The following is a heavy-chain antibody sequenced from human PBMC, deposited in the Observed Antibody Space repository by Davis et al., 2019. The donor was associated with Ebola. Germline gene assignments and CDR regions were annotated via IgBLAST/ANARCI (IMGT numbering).Heavy chain of an antibody. CDR3: ARDPPPYDYIWGSYRYHRGGSGAFDI. D-gene: IGHD3-16*02. CDR1: VCTLSSYP. V-gene: IGHV1-69*06. Sequence: SSVNVSFQSSVCTLSSYPISWVRQAPGQGLEWMGGIIPIFGTANYAQKFQGRVTITADKSTSTAYMELSSLRSEDTAVYYCARDPPPYDYIWGSYRYHRGGSGAFDIWGQGTMVTVSS. J-gene: IGHJ3*02. CDR2: IIPIFGTA.